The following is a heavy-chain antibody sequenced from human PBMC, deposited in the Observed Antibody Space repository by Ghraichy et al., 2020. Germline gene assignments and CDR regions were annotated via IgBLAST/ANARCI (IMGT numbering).Heavy chain of an antibody. Sequence: GGSLRLSCAASGFTFDDYAMHWVRQAPGKGLEWVSGISWNSGSIGYADSVKGRFTISRDNAKNSLYLQMNSLRAEDTALYYCAKGFGGSRGFFDYWGQGTLVTVSS. CDR1: GFTFDDYA. D-gene: IGHD1-26*01. CDR3: AKGFGGSRGFFDY. V-gene: IGHV3-9*01. CDR2: ISWNSGSI. J-gene: IGHJ4*02.